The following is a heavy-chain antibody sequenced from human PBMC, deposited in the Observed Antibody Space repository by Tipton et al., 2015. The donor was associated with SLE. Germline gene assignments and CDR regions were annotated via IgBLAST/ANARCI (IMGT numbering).Heavy chain of an antibody. CDR3: ASGGEHYHDAFHM. CDR1: GFSVSNNY. J-gene: IGHJ3*02. Sequence: SLRLSCAASGFSVSNNYMTWVRQAPGKGLEWVSGITWNGGNIVYADSVKGRFTISRDNTKNSLYLQMSSLRAEDTALYYCASGGEHYHDAFHMWGQGTMVTVSS. D-gene: IGHD2-21*01. CDR2: ITWNGGNI. V-gene: IGHV3-9*01.